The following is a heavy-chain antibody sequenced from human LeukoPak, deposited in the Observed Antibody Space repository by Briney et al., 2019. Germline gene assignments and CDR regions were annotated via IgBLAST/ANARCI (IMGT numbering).Heavy chain of an antibody. CDR3: VRYYGSGSYTDY. CDR2: ISSNGGST. CDR1: ESTFSDAW. D-gene: IGHD3-10*01. Sequence: GGSLRLSCAASESTFSDAWMTWVRQAPGKGLEYVSAISSNGGSTYYADSVKGRFTISRDNSKNTLYLQMSSLRAEDTAVYYCVRYYGSGSYTDYWGQGTLVTVSS. V-gene: IGHV3-64D*06. J-gene: IGHJ4*02.